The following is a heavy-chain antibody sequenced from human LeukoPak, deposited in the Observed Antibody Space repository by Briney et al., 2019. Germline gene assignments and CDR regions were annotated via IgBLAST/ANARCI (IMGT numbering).Heavy chain of an antibody. CDR1: GFTFSNYA. CDR3: ARGDFYDGGGRNWFDP. Sequence: GGSLRLSCAASGFTFSNYAMTWVRQAPGKGLEWVSTISPSSTYIYYADSVKGRFTISRDNAKNSLYLQMNSLRAEDTAVHYCARGDFYDGGGRNWFDPWGQGTLVIVSS. J-gene: IGHJ5*02. CDR2: ISPSSTYI. V-gene: IGHV3-21*01. D-gene: IGHD3-16*01.